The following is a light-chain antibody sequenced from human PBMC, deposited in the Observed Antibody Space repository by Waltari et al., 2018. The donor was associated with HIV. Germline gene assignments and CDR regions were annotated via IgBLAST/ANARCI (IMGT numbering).Light chain of an antibody. CDR2: DVS. Sequence: QSALTQPRSVSGSPGQSVTISCTGTSSDVGGYNYVSWYQQHPGKAPKLIIYDVSKRPSGVPDRFSGSKSGNTAALTISGLQAEDEADYYCCSYAGSYRAVFGGGTKLTVL. CDR3: CSYAGSYRAV. V-gene: IGLV2-11*01. J-gene: IGLJ2*01. CDR1: SSDVGGYNY.